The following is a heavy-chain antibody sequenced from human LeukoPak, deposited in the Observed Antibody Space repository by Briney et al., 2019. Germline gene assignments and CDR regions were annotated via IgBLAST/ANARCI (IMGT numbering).Heavy chain of an antibody. CDR2: IYYSGST. CDR3: AREAAAGIGGDY. V-gene: IGHV4-38-2*02. Sequence: SETLSLTCTVSGYSISSGNYWGWIRQPPGKGREWIGSIYYSGSTYYNPSLKSRVTISVDTSKNQFSLKLRSVTAADTAVYYCAREAAAGIGGDYWGQGTLVTVSS. J-gene: IGHJ4*02. CDR1: GYSISSGNY. D-gene: IGHD6-13*01.